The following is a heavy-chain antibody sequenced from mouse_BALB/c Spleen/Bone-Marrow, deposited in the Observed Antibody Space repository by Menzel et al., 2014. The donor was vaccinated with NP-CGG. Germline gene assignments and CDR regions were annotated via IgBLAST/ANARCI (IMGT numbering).Heavy chain of an antibody. J-gene: IGHJ2*01. CDR2: VNPYNGGT. Sequence: VQLQQSGPELVKPGASVKMSCKASGYTFTDYYMDWVKQSHGESFEWIGRVNPYNGGTSYNQKFKGKATLTADKSSSTAYMELSSLASEDSAVYDCARPSHYGNYVDYWGQGTTLTVSS. CDR1: GYTFTDYY. V-gene: IGHV1-19*01. CDR3: ARPSHYGNYVDY. D-gene: IGHD2-1*01.